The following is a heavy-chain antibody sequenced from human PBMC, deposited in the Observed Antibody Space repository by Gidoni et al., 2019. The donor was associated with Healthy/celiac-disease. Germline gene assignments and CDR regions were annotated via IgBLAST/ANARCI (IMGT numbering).Heavy chain of an antibody. CDR1: GGSISSGDYY. CDR3: KRGGDSSGYYDY. Sequence: QVQLQESGPGLVKPSQTLSLTCTVSGGSISSGDYYWSWIRQPPGKGLEWIGYIYYSGRTYYNPSLKSRVTISVDTSKNQFSLKLSSVTAADTAVYYCKRGGDSSGYYDYWGQGTLVTVSS. D-gene: IGHD3-22*01. V-gene: IGHV4-30-4*01. CDR2: IYYSGRT. J-gene: IGHJ4*02.